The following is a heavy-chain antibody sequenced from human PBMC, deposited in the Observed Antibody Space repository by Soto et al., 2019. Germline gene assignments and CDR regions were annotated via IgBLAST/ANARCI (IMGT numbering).Heavy chain of an antibody. CDR3: ARDSRSMTTVTTWAGWFDP. Sequence: ASVKVSCKASGYTFTSYAMHWVRQAPGQRLEWMGWINAGNGNTKYSQKFQGRVTITRDTSASTAYMELSSLRSEDTAVYYCARDSRSMTTVTTWAGWFDPWGQGTLVTVSS. V-gene: IGHV1-3*01. D-gene: IGHD4-4*01. CDR2: INAGNGNT. J-gene: IGHJ5*02. CDR1: GYTFTSYA.